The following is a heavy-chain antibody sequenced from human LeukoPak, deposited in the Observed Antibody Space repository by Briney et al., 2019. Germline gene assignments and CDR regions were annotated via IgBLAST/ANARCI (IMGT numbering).Heavy chain of an antibody. Sequence: GAPGKVSGNASEYTFTDYYMHWVRQAPRQRLECRRWINPNIRVTNYAQKFQCRVTMTRDTSISTAYMELSSLRSDDTEVYYCAKDGDTAMALNAFDIWGQGTMVTVSS. D-gene: IGHD5-18*01. CDR3: AKDGDTAMALNAFDI. V-gene: IGHV1-2*02. CDR1: EYTFTDYY. J-gene: IGHJ3*02. CDR2: INPNIRVT.